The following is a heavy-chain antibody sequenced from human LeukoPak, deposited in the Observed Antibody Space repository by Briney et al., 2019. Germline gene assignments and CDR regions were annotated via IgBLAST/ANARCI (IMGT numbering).Heavy chain of an antibody. Sequence: PGGSLRLSCAASGFTFSNAWMTWVRQAPGKGLEWVGRIKSKTDGGTTDYAAPVKGRFTISRDDSKNTLYLQMNSLKTEDTAVYYCATEMRWESTHDYWGQGTLVTVSS. V-gene: IGHV3-15*01. CDR2: IKSKTDGGTT. D-gene: IGHD1-26*01. CDR3: ATEMRWESTHDY. CDR1: GFTFSNAW. J-gene: IGHJ4*02.